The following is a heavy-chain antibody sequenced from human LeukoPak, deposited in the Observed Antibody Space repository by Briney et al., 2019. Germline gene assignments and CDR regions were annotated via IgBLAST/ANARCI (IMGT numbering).Heavy chain of an antibody. CDR3: ARDSVDGYNYADY. J-gene: IGHJ4*02. D-gene: IGHD5-24*01. V-gene: IGHV3-21*01. CDR2: ISSSSSYI. CDR1: GFTFSSYS. Sequence: GGSLRLSCAASGFTFSSYSMNWVRQAPGKWLEWVSSISSSSSYIYYADSVKGRFTISRDNAKNSLYLQMNSLRAEDTAVYYCARDSVDGYNYADYWGQGTLDTVSS.